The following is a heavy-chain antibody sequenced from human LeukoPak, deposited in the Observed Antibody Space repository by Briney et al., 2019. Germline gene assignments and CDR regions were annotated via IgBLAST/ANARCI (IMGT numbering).Heavy chain of an antibody. D-gene: IGHD6-19*01. CDR2: IKQDGSER. CDR3: ARLAVADYCDY. CDR1: GCTFSSYW. J-gene: IGHJ4*02. Sequence: PGGSLRLSCAASGCTFSSYWMSWVRQAPGKGLEWVANIKQDGSERYYVDSVKGRFTISRDNANNSLYLQMNSLRAEDTAVYYCARLAVADYCDYWGQGTLVTVSS. V-gene: IGHV3-7*01.